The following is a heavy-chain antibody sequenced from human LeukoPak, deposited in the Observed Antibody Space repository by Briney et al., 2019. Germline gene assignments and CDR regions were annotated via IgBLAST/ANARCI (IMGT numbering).Heavy chain of an antibody. CDR2: ISSSGSTI. V-gene: IGHV3-11*01. J-gene: IGHJ3*02. CDR1: GFTFSDYY. CDR3: ASEQVSDAFDI. D-gene: IGHD2-8*01. Sequence: GGSLRLSCAASGFTFSDYYMSWIRQAPGKGLEWVSYISSSGSTIYYADSVKGRFTISRDNAKNSLYLQMNSLRAEDTAVYYCASEQVSDAFDIWGQGTMVTVSS.